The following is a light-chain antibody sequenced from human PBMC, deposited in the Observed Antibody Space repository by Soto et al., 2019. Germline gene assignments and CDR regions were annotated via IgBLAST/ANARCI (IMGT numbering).Light chain of an antibody. Sequence: SYELTQPPSVSVAPGKTARITCGGNNIGSKSVHWYQQKPGQAPVLGIYYDSDRPSGIPERFSGSNSGNTATLTISRVEAVDEADYYCQVWYSSSDSYVFGTGTKLTVL. CDR2: YDS. V-gene: IGLV3-21*04. CDR1: NIGSKS. J-gene: IGLJ1*01. CDR3: QVWYSSSDSYV.